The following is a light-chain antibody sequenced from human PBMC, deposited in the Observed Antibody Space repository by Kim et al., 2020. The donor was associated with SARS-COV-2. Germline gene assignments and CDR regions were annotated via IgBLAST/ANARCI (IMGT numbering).Light chain of an antibody. V-gene: IGLV2-14*03. Sequence: QSALTQPASVSGSPGQSIIISCTGTSSDVGTYNFVSWYQQHPGRAPKLMIYDVSNRPSGVSSRFSGSKSGNTASLTISGLQAEDEADYYCSSYTSSDTVIFGGGTQLTVL. CDR3: SSYTSSDTVI. CDR2: DVS. J-gene: IGLJ2*01. CDR1: SSDVGTYNF.